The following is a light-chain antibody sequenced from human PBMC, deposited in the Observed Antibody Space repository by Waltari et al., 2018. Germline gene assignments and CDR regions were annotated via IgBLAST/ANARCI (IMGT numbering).Light chain of an antibody. Sequence: QSALTQPASVSVSPGQSITISCTGIRIAVGSYKIVAWYQQHPGKAPKLMIYEGYKRPSGVSNRFSGSKSGNTASLTISGLQAEDEADYYCCSYAGLNIWLFGGGTKLTVL. CDR3: CSYAGLNIWL. J-gene: IGLJ3*02. V-gene: IGLV2-23*01. CDR1: RIAVGSYKI. CDR2: EGY.